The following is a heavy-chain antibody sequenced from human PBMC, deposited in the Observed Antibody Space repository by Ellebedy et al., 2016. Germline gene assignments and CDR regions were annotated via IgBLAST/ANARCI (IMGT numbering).Heavy chain of an antibody. Sequence: GESLKISXGTSELTYWMNWVRQAPGKGLEWVASINQDGSVDHYVDSVKGRFTVSRDNAKSSLYLQMNSLRAEDTAVYYCASERLGVGPIQTDALDIWGQGTMVTVSS. V-gene: IGHV3-7*01. J-gene: IGHJ3*02. CDR2: INQDGSVD. D-gene: IGHD1-26*01. CDR1: ELTYW. CDR3: ASERLGVGPIQTDALDI.